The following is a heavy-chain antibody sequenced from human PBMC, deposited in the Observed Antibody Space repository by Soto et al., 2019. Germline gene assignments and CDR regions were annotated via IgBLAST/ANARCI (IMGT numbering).Heavy chain of an antibody. CDR3: AKYTPSYQLLTNWFDP. V-gene: IGHV3-23*01. CDR1: GFTFSSYA. D-gene: IGHD2-2*01. CDR2: ISGSGGST. J-gene: IGHJ5*02. Sequence: GGSLRLSCAASGFTFSSYAMSWVRQAPGKGLEWVSAISGSGGSTYYADSVKGRFTISRDNSKNTLYLQMNSLRAEDTAVYYCAKYTPSYQLLTNWFDPWGQGTLVTVSS.